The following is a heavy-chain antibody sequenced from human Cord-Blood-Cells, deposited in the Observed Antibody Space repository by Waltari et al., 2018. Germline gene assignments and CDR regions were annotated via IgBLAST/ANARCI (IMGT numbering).Heavy chain of an antibody. CDR2: INHSGST. CDR1: GRSLSGYY. Sequence: VQPQQLSAALLQPSETLSLTFAVCGRSLSGYYWRWIRLPPGKGLEWIGEINHSGSTNYNPSRKRRVTIAVEPPKKQFCMKLSAVTAAATGVYYCASPLYGGGDCYSAFEIGGQGTMVTVS. J-gene: IGHJ3*02. V-gene: IGHV4-34*01. D-gene: IGHD2-21*01. CDR3: ASPLYGGGDCYSAFEI.